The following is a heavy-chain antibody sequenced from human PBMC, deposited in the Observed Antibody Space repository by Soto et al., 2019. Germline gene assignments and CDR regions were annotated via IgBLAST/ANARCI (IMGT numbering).Heavy chain of an antibody. CDR2: INPNSGGT. CDR1: GYTFTGYY. CDR3: ARGYYDFWSGQELYDYYYGMDV. D-gene: IGHD3-3*01. Sequence: AGVKVSCKASGYTFTGYYMHWVRQAPGQGREWMGWINPNSGGTNYAQKFQGWVTMTRDTSISTAYMELSRLRSDDTAVYYCARGYYDFWSGQELYDYYYGMDVWGQGTTVTVSS. J-gene: IGHJ6*02. V-gene: IGHV1-2*04.